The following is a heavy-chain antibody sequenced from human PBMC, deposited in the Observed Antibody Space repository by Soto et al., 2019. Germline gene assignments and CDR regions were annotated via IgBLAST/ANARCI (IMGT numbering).Heavy chain of an antibody. J-gene: IGHJ5*02. V-gene: IGHV1-8*01. CDR2: MNPNSGNT. D-gene: IGHD2-15*01. Sequence: ASVKVSCKASGYTFTSYDINWVRQATGQGLEWMGWMNPNSGNTGYAQKFQGRVTMTRNTSISTAYMELSSLRSEDTAVYYCATQNFYCSGGSCYLDWFDPWGQGTLVTVSS. CDR3: ATQNFYCSGGSCYLDWFDP. CDR1: GYTFTSYD.